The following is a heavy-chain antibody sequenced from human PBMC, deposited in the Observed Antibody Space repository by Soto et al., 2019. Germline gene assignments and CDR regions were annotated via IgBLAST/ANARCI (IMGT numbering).Heavy chain of an antibody. J-gene: IGHJ6*02. CDR3: ARRGYCTNGVCRNLGGMDV. CDR1: GYSFTSYW. Sequence: PGESLKISCKGCGYSFTSYWIGWVRQMPGKGLEWMGIIYPGDSDTRYSPSFQGQVTISDDKSISTAYLQWSSLKASDTAMYYCARRGYCTNGVCRNLGGMDVWGQGTTVTVSS. D-gene: IGHD2-8*01. CDR2: IYPGDSDT. V-gene: IGHV5-51*01.